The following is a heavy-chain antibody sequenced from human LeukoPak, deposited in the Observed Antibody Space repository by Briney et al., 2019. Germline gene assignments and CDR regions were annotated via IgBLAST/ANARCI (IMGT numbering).Heavy chain of an antibody. CDR2: INHSGST. CDR1: GGSFSGYY. V-gene: IGHV4-34*01. J-gene: IGHJ5*02. CDR3: ARVWGSSSFWFDP. Sequence: SETLSLTCAVYGGSFSGYYWSWIRQPPGKGLEWIGEINHSGSTNYNPSLKSRVTISVDTSKNQFSLNLNSVTAADTAVYYCARVWGSSSFWFDPWGQGTLVTVSS. D-gene: IGHD6-6*01.